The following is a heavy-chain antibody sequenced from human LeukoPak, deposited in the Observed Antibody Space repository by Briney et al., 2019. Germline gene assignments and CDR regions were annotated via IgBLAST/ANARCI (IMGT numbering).Heavy chain of an antibody. CDR1: GGSFSGYY. CDR3: ARGPRSQWLVYYY. Sequence: SETLSLTCAVYGGSFSGYYWSWIRQPPGKGLEWIGEINHSGSTNYNPSLKSRVTISVDTSKNQFSLKLSSVTAADTAVYYCARGPRSQWLVYYYWGQGTLVTVPS. J-gene: IGHJ4*02. D-gene: IGHD6-19*01. V-gene: IGHV4-34*01. CDR2: INHSGST.